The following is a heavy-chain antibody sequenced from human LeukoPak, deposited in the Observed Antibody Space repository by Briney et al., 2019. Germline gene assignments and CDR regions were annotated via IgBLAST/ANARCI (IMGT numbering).Heavy chain of an antibody. CDR1: GYTFSNYG. J-gene: IGHJ5*02. Sequence: ASVKVSCKASGYTFSNYGISWMRQAPGQGLEWVGWISAYSGNTNYAQKLQDRVTMTTDTSTSTAYMELRSLRSDDTAVYYCARGSAAVTTFDPWGQGTLVTVSS. CDR3: ARGSAAVTTFDP. D-gene: IGHD6-13*01. CDR2: ISAYSGNT. V-gene: IGHV1-18*01.